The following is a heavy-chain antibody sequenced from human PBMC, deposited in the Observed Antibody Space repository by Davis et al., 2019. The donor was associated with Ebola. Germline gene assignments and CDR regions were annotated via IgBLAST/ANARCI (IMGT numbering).Heavy chain of an antibody. CDR1: GFTFSSYS. D-gene: IGHD2-2*01. Sequence: PGGSLRLSCAASGFTFSSYSMSWVRQAPGKGLEWVSAISGSGGSTYYADSVKGRFTISRDNSKNTLYLQMNSLRAEDTAVYYCATYSSTSFKYYFDYWGQGTLVTVSS. J-gene: IGHJ4*02. V-gene: IGHV3-23*01. CDR2: ISGSGGST. CDR3: ATYSSTSFKYYFDY.